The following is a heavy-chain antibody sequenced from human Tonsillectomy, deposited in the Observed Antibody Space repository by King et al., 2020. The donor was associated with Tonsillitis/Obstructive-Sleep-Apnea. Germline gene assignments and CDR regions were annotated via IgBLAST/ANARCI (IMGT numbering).Heavy chain of an antibody. Sequence: VQLPQWGAGLLKPSETLSLTCAVYGGSFSGYYWSWIRQPPGKGLEWIGEINHSGSTNYNPSLKSRVTISVDTSKNQFSLKLSSVTAADTAVYYCARRGGYCSSTNCYSPPANWGQGTLVTVSS. CDR2: INHSGST. CDR3: ARRGGYCSSTNCYSPPAN. J-gene: IGHJ4*02. CDR1: GGSFSGYY. V-gene: IGHV4-34*01. D-gene: IGHD2-2*01.